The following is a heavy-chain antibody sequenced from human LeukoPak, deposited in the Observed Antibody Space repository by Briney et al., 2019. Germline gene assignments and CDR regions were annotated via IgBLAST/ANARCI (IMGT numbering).Heavy chain of an antibody. CDR3: VKDRVDGSGSQFDS. J-gene: IGHJ4*02. Sequence: GGSLRLSCAASGFTLSNHAMIWVRQAPGKGLEWVSSISGSGAMTYYADSVKGRFTISRDNAMDTLYLRMNNLRADDTAVYYCVKDRVDGSGSQFDSWGQGSLVIVSS. D-gene: IGHD3-10*01. CDR2: ISGSGAMT. V-gene: IGHV3-23*01. CDR1: GFTLSNHA.